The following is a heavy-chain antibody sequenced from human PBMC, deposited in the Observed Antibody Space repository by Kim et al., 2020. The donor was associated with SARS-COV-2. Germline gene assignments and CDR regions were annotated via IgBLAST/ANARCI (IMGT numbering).Heavy chain of an antibody. Sequence: GGSLRLSCAASGFSLSNYSLHWVRQTPGKGLEWVSLISCDGRIIAYVDSVKGRFIISRDNTKNTLYLQMNSLRPEDTAVYYCVRAGDSRIIGYCGYF. CDR2: ISCDGRII. CDR1: GFSLSNYS. D-gene: IGHD2-21*02. V-gene: IGHV3-74*03. CDR3: VRAGDSRIIGYCGYF. J-gene: IGHJ1*01.